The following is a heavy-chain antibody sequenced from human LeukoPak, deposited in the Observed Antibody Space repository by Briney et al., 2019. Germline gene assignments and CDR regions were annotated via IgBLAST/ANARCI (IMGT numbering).Heavy chain of an antibody. V-gene: IGHV3-23*01. CDR2: ISGSGGST. CDR3: AKDAIAVAGTCDY. CDR1: GGTFSSYA. J-gene: IGHJ4*02. Sequence: SCKASGGTFSSYAMSWVRQAPGKGLEWVSAISGSGGSTYYADSVKGRFTISRDNSKNTLYLQMNSLRAEDTAVYYCAKDAIAVAGTCDYWGQGTLVTVSS. D-gene: IGHD6-19*01.